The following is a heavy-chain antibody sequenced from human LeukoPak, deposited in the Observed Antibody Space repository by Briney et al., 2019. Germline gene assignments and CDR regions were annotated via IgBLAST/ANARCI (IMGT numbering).Heavy chain of an antibody. V-gene: IGHV1-2*02. CDR2: INPNSGGT. J-gene: IGHJ4*02. CDR1: GGTFSSYA. CDR3: ARPLANWGHYFDS. D-gene: IGHD7-27*01. Sequence: ASVKVSCKASGGTFSSYAISWVRQAPGQGLEWMGWINPNSGGTNYAQKFQGRVTMTRDTSISTAYMELSRLRSDDTAVYYCARPLANWGHYFDSWGQGTLVTVSS.